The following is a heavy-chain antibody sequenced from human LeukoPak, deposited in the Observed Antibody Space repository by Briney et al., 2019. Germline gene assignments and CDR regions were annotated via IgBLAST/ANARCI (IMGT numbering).Heavy chain of an antibody. D-gene: IGHD6-19*01. J-gene: IGHJ3*02. CDR3: ARHVWSRYTSGWYGFDI. CDR2: VYYTGST. CDR1: GGSISDHYYY. Sequence: SETLSLTCTASGGSISDHYYYWAWIRQPPGKGLEWIGSVYYTGSTYYNPSLKNRAAISVDMSKNQFSLRLTSVTAADAAVYYCARHVWSRYTSGWYGFDIWGQGTVVTVSS. V-gene: IGHV4-39*01.